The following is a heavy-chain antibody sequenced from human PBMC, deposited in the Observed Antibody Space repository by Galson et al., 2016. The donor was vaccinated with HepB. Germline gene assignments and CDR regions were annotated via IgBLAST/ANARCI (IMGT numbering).Heavy chain of an antibody. J-gene: IGHJ6*04. Sequence: SLRLSCAASGFILSDHHMSWIRQAPGKGLEWVSYISSGGKTIYYVDSVEGRFTISRDSAKNSLYLQMNSLRVEDTAVYYCARVAEYDFWSGYDSTGMDVWGKGTAVTVSS. CDR1: GFILSDHH. D-gene: IGHD3-3*01. V-gene: IGHV3-11*01. CDR3: ARVAEYDFWSGYDSTGMDV. CDR2: ISSGGKTI.